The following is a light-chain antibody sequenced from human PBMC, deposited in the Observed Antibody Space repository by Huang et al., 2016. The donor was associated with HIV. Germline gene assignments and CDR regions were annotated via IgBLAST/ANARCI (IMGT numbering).Light chain of an antibody. J-gene: IGKJ3*01. CDR2: GAS. V-gene: IGKV3-15*01. CDR3: QQYNTSPTT. CDR1: QSVGTQ. Sequence: EIIMTQFPATLSLSPGERATLSCRASQSVGTQSAWYQQKPGQAPRLIICGASNRATGVPGRISGSGSGTEFTLTISSVQSEDFAVYYCQQYNTSPTTFGPGTRVDVK.